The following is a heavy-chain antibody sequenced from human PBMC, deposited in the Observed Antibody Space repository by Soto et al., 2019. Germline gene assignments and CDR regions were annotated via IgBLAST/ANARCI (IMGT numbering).Heavy chain of an antibody. Sequence: GSLRLSCEVSGFTFSTYTMHWVRQAPGKGLEWVAVISKDGTNQYYIDSVKGRFTISRDNSKNTLFLQMNSLRPEDTAVYFCAREKVTNMLGGIIDYWGQGTLVTVSS. CDR1: GFTFSTYT. CDR2: ISKDGTNQ. CDR3: AREKVTNMLGGIIDY. D-gene: IGHD3-16*01. V-gene: IGHV3-30-3*01. J-gene: IGHJ4*02.